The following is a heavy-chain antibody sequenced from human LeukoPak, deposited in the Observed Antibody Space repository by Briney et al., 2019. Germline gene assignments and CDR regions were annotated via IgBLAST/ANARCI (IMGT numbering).Heavy chain of an antibody. D-gene: IGHD3-10*01. Sequence: SETLSLTCTVYGGSFSGYYWSWIRQPPGQGLEWVGEINHSGSTNYNPSLKSRVTISVDTSKNQFSLKLSSVTAADTAVYYCGRLYGSGSYYNYWGQGTLVTVSS. CDR2: INHSGST. CDR1: GGSFSGYY. V-gene: IGHV4-34*01. J-gene: IGHJ4*02. CDR3: GRLYGSGSYYNY.